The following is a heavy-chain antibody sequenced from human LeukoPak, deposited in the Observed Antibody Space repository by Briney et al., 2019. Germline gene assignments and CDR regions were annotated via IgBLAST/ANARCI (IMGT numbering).Heavy chain of an antibody. CDR3: AKGLSASGRFNAFDI. CDR1: GFTFSSYA. V-gene: IGHV3-23*01. J-gene: IGHJ3*02. CDR2: ISGSGGST. Sequence: GGSLRLSCAASGFTFSSYAISWVRQAPGKGLEWVSAISGSGGSTYYADSVRGRFTISRDNSKNTLYLQMNSLRVDDTAVYHCAKGLSASGRFNAFDIWGQGTMVTVSS. D-gene: IGHD3-3*01.